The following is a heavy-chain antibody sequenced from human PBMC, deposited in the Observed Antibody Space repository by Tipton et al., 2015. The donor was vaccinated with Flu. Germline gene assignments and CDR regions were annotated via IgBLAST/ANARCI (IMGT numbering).Heavy chain of an antibody. CDR2: ISAYTDNR. Sequence: QLVQSGAEVKKPGASVKVSCKTSGYSFNSYGISWVRQAPGQGLEWMEWISAYTDNRNYAQRFQGRVTMTTDTSTSTAFMELRSLTSDDTAVYYCARDMPQGIVVIPPAKRFDFWGQGTLVTVSS. CDR1: GYSFNSYG. D-gene: IGHD2-2*01. V-gene: IGHV1-18*01. CDR3: ARDMPQGIVVIPPAKRFDF. J-gene: IGHJ4*02.